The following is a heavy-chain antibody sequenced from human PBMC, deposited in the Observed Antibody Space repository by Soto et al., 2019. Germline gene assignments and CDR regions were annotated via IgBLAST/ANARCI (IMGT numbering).Heavy chain of an antibody. V-gene: IGHV1-69*01. D-gene: IGHD3-22*01. Sequence: SVXGAWKCAGGSFSIDAVSCWLQAPGQGLEWIGGIIPIFGTANYAQKFKGRVTINADESTSTAYMELSRLRSEDKAVYYCAREGYYYDSSAYHSFEYRGKGTLVSV. J-gene: IGHJ4*02. CDR1: GGSFSIDA. CDR2: IIPIFGTA. CDR3: AREGYYYDSSAYHSFEY.